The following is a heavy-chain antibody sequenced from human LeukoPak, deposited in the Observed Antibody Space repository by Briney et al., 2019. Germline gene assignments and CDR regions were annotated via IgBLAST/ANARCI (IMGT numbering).Heavy chain of an antibody. CDR2: INHSGST. J-gene: IGHJ6*03. CDR3: ARGKTYYYGSGSKHYYYYYYMDV. Sequence: SETLSPTCAVYGGSFSGYYWSWIRQPPGKGLEWIGEINHSGSTNYNPSLKSRVTISVDTSKNQFSLKLSSVTAADTAVYYCARGKTYYYGSGSKHYYYYYYMDVWGKGTTVTVSS. D-gene: IGHD3-10*01. CDR1: GGSFSGYY. V-gene: IGHV4-34*01.